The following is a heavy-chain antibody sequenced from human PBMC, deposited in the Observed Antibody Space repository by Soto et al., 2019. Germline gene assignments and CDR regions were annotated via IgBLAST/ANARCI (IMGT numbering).Heavy chain of an antibody. D-gene: IGHD2-15*01. Sequence: GGSLRLSCAASGFTFSSYAMSWVRQAPGKGLEWVSAISGSGGSTYYADSVKGRFTISRDNSKNTLYLQMNSLRAEDTALYYCAKDLSGIVVVVAATFDYWGQGTLVTVSS. CDR1: GFTFSSYA. CDR2: ISGSGGST. V-gene: IGHV3-23*01. CDR3: AKDLSGIVVVVAATFDY. J-gene: IGHJ4*02.